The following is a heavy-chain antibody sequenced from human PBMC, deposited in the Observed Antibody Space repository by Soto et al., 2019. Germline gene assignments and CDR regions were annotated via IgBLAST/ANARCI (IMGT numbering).Heavy chain of an antibody. CDR1: GDNFKKNV. J-gene: IGHJ6*02. V-gene: IGHV1-69*10. D-gene: IGHD3-10*01. CDR2: TIPALGKT. CDR3: ARGPFRPSAMDV. Sequence: SVEVSCKTSGDNFKKNVFTWVRQAPGQGLEWMGGTIPALGKTHYIEKIQGRVTITVDDATRTVYMEVRDLTSEDTAIYYCARGPFRPSAMDVWGQGTTVTVSS.